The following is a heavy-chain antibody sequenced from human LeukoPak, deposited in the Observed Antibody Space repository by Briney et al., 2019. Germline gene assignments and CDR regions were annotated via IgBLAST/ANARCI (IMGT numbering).Heavy chain of an antibody. CDR3: GEGGSTSKGCDFNT. V-gene: IGHV3-23*01. CDR2: IIRSSGST. Sequence: PGGSLRLSCAASGFAFSTYGMSWVRQAPGKGLEWVSAIIRSSGSTYYADSVKGRFTISRDNSKNTLYFQMNSLRAEDTAIYSCGEGGSTSKGCDFNTWGQGTLVTVSS. CDR1: GFAFSTYG. D-gene: IGHD1-26*01. J-gene: IGHJ5*02.